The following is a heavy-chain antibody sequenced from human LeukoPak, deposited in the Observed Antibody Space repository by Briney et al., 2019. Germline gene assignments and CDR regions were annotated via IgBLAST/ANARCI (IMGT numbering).Heavy chain of an antibody. CDR2: ISGSGGST. CDR3: ARAKTRNWYFDL. CDR1: GFTFSSYA. V-gene: IGHV3-23*01. J-gene: IGHJ2*01. Sequence: GGSLRLSCAASGFTFSSYAMSWVRQAPGKGLEWVSAISGSGGSTYYADSVKGRFTISRDNSKNTLYLQMNSLRAEDTAVYYCARAKTRNWYFDLWGRGTLVTVSS. D-gene: IGHD1-14*01.